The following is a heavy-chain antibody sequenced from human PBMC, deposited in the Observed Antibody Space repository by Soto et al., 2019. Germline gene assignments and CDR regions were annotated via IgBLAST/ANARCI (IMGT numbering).Heavy chain of an antibody. V-gene: IGHV4-59*12. Sequence: SETLSLTCTVSGASISSYYWSWIRRPPGKGLEWIGYIYYSGSTNYNPSLKSRVTISVDTSKNQFSLKLTSVTGADTAIYYCVSVEGTPTVTGDYYYYAADAWGQGTAVTVSS. CDR3: VSVEGTPTVTGDYYYYAADA. CDR1: GASISSYY. CDR2: IYYSGST. J-gene: IGHJ6*02. D-gene: IGHD4-17*01.